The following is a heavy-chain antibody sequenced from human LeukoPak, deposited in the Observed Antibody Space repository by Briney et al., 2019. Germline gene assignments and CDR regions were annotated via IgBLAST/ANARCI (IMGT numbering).Heavy chain of an antibody. CDR1: GFTFSSYS. CDR3: ARAYGDYSWPHYMDV. D-gene: IGHD4-17*01. J-gene: IGHJ6*03. Sequence: NPGGSLRLSCAASGFTFSSYSMNWVRQAPGKGLEWVSSISSSSSYIYYADSVKGRFTISRDNAKNSLYLQMNSLRAEDTAVYYCARAYGDYSWPHYMDVWGKGTTVTVSS. V-gene: IGHV3-21*01. CDR2: ISSSSSYI.